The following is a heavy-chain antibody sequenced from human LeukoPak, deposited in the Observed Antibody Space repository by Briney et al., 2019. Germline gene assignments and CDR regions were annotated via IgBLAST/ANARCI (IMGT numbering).Heavy chain of an antibody. CDR1: GGSFSGYY. D-gene: IGHD3-3*01. CDR3: ARTVTIFGVVIFYYYMDV. CDR2: INHSGST. V-gene: IGHV4-34*01. J-gene: IGHJ6*03. Sequence: PSETLSLTCAVYGGSFSGYYWSWIRQPPGKGLEWIGEINHSGSTNYNPSLKSRVTIPVDTSKNQFSLKLSSVTAADTAVYYCARTVTIFGVVIFYYYMDVWGKGTTVTVSS.